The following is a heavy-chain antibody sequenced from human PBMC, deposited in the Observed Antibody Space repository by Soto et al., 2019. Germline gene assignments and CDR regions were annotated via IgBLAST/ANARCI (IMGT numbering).Heavy chain of an antibody. CDR2: ISYDGSNK. Sequence: SLRLSCAASGFTFSSYAMHWVRQAPGKGLEWVAVISYDGSNKYYADSVKGRFTISRDNSKNTLYLQMNSLRAEDTAVYYCARKVEYSSFWYYYGMDVWGQGTTVTVSS. J-gene: IGHJ6*02. CDR1: GFTFSSYA. V-gene: IGHV3-30-3*01. CDR3: ARKVEYSSFWYYYGMDV. D-gene: IGHD6-6*01.